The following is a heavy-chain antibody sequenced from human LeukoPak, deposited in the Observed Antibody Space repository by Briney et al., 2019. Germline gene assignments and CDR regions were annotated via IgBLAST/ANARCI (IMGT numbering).Heavy chain of an antibody. D-gene: IGHD6-13*01. J-gene: IGHJ6*03. CDR2: IFYSGST. Sequence: SETLSLTCTVSGGSISTSNYYWGWIRQPPGKGLEWIGNIFYSGSTNYNPSLKSRVTISVDTSKNQFSLKLSSVTAANTAVYYCARIPGYSSSWYRKHYYYYMDVWGKGTTVTVSS. V-gene: IGHV4-39*07. CDR3: ARIPGYSSSWYRKHYYYYMDV. CDR1: GGSISTSNYY.